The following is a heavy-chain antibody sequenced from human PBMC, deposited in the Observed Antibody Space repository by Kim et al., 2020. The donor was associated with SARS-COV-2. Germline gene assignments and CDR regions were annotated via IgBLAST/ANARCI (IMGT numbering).Heavy chain of an antibody. CDR3: ARVLLWSQYGMDV. Sequence: SETLSLTCTVSGGSISSYYWSWIRQPPGMGLEWIAYVSNSGTTKYNPSLKSRVTISLDTSKNQVSLNLTPVTAADTAVYYCARVLLWSQYGMDVWGQGTTVTVSS. CDR2: VSNSGTT. CDR1: GGSISSYY. J-gene: IGHJ6*02. D-gene: IGHD2-21*01. V-gene: IGHV4-59*13.